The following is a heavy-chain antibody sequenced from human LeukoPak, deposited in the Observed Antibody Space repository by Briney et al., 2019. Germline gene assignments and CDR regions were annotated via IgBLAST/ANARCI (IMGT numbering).Heavy chain of an antibody. D-gene: IGHD5-18*01. J-gene: IGHJ4*02. CDR1: GFTFSSYS. V-gene: IGHV3-21*01. CDR3: ARDQGYSYGYTFDY. Sequence: GGSLRLSCAASGFTFSSYSMNWVRQAPGKGLEWVSSISSSGSFIYYADSVKGRFTISRDNAKNSLYLQMNSLRAEDTAVYYCARDQGYSYGYTFDYWGQGTLVTVSS. CDR2: ISSSGSFI.